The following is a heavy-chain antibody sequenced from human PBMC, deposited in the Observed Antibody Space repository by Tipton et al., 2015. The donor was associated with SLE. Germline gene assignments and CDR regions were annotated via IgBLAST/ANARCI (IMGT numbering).Heavy chain of an antibody. D-gene: IGHD3-10*01. CDR1: GGSISSYY. J-gene: IGHJ6*03. CDR3: ARDSAGYYYMDV. V-gene: IGHV4-59*01. CDR2: IYYSGST. Sequence: TLSLTCTVSGGSISSYYWSWIRQPPGKGLEWIGYIYYSGSTNYNPSLKSRVTISVDTSKNQFSLKLSSVTAADTAVYYCARDSAGYYYMDVWDKGTTVTVSS.